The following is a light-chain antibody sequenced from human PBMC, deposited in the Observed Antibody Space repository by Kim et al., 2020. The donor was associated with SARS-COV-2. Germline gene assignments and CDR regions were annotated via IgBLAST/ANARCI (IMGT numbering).Light chain of an antibody. J-gene: IGKJ4*01. CDR3: LQTNSFPLS. CDR1: YDVSTW. Sequence: SVGDRVNNPCRASYDVSTWLAWYQHKPGKAPKLLIYASASLQSGAPPRFSGSGSGTDFTLTISSLLPEDFATYYCLQTNSFPLSFGGGTKVDIK. CDR2: ASA. V-gene: IGKV1-12*01.